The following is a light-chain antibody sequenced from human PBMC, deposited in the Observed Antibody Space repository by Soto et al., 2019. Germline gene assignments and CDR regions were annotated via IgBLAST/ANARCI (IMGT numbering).Light chain of an antibody. Sequence: EIVLTQSPGTLSLSPGERATLSCRASQTVSSSYLGWFQQKPVQAPRLLIYGSSSRATGIPDRFSGSGSGTDFTLTITRLEPEDVAVYYCQQYDGSLTFGGGTKVEIK. CDR3: QQYDGSLT. CDR2: GSS. J-gene: IGKJ4*01. CDR1: QTVSSSY. V-gene: IGKV3-20*01.